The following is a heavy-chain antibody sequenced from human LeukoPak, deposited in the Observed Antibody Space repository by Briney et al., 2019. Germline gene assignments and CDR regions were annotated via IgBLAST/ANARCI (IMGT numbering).Heavy chain of an antibody. CDR1: GFTFSSYA. J-gene: IGHJ5*02. CDR2: ISYDGSNK. Sequence: GRSLRLSCAASGFTFSSYAMHWVRQAPGKGLEWVAVISYDGSNKYYAASVKVRFTISRDNSKNTLYLQMNSLRAEDTAGYYCARGPYCSSTSCYRKWAGFDPWGQGTLVTVSS. V-gene: IGHV3-30*04. CDR3: ARGPYCSSTSCYRKWAGFDP. D-gene: IGHD2-2*01.